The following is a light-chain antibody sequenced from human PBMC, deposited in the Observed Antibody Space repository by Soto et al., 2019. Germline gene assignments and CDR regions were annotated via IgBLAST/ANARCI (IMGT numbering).Light chain of an antibody. CDR2: DAS. CDR3: QQRSNWPELT. Sequence: EIVLTQSPATLSLSPGERATLSCRASQSVSSYLAWYQQKPGQAPRLLIYDASNRATGIPARFSGSGSGTDFALTIRSLEPEHCVDYYCQQRSNWPELTFGGGTKVQIK. J-gene: IGKJ4*01. CDR1: QSVSSY. V-gene: IGKV3-11*01.